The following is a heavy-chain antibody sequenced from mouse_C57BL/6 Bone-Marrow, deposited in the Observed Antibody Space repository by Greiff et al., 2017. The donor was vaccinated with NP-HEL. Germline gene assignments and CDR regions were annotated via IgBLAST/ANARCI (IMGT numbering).Heavy chain of an antibody. Sequence: QVQLQQPGAELVKPGASVKMSCKASGYTFTSYWITWVKQRPGQGLEWIGDIYPGSGSTNYNEKFKSKATLTVDTSSSTDYMQLSSLTSEDSAVYYCARGDYDLCYFDYWGQGTTLTVSS. V-gene: IGHV1-55*01. D-gene: IGHD2-4*01. J-gene: IGHJ2*01. CDR2: IYPGSGST. CDR3: ARGDYDLCYFDY. CDR1: GYTFTSYW.